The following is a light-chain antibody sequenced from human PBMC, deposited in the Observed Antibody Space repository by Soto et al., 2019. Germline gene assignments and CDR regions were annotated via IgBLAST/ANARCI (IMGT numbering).Light chain of an antibody. CDR3: QQYGSTPPWT. V-gene: IGKV3-20*01. CDR1: QSVSSSY. Sequence: EIVLTHSPGTLSLSPGERATLSCRASQSVSSSYLAWYQQKPGQAPRLLIYGAYSRATGIPDRFSGSGSGTDFTLTISRLEPEEFAVYYCQQYGSTPPWTFGQGTKVEIK. J-gene: IGKJ1*01. CDR2: GAY.